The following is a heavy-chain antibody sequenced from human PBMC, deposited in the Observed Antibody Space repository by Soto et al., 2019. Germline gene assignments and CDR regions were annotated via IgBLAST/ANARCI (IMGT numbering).Heavy chain of an antibody. D-gene: IGHD2-2*01. Sequence: ASVKVSCKASGGTFSSYTISWVRQAPGQGLEWMGRIIPILGIANYAQKFQGRVTITADKSTSTAYMELSSLRSEDTAVYYCAREVVPAAIESYYYYYMDVWGKGTTVTVSS. J-gene: IGHJ6*03. CDR2: IIPILGIA. CDR1: GGTFSSYT. V-gene: IGHV1-69*04. CDR3: AREVVPAAIESYYYYYMDV.